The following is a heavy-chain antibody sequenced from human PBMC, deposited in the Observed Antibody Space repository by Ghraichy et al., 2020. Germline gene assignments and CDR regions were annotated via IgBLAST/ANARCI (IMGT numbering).Heavy chain of an antibody. J-gene: IGHJ6*02. D-gene: IGHD6-19*01. V-gene: IGHV3-53*01. CDR3: TRGSGLLYGMDV. Sequence: GESLNISCAASGFTVSNNYMNWVRQAPGEGLEWVSIIFSGGSTDSADSVKGRFTISRDNSKNTLFLQMNSLRVEDTAVYYCTRGSGLLYGMDVWGQGTTVTVSS. CDR2: IFSGGST. CDR1: GFTVSNNY.